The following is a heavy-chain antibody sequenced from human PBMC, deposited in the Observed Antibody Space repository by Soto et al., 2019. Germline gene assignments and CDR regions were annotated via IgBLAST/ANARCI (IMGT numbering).Heavy chain of an antibody. CDR2: INPNTGGT. D-gene: IGHD2-21*02. Sequence: VASVKVSCKASGYTLTAYYIHWLRQAPGQGLEWMGWINPNTGGTNYAQRFQGRVTMTRDTSISTAYMELSRLTSDDTALYYCARQLAYCGGDCYTEPIDYWGQGTLVTVSS. V-gene: IGHV1-2*02. CDR1: GYTLTAYY. CDR3: ARQLAYCGGDCYTEPIDY. J-gene: IGHJ4*02.